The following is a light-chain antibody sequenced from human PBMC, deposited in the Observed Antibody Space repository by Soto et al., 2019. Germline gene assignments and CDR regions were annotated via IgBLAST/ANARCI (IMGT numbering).Light chain of an antibody. V-gene: IGKV1-33*01. CDR3: QQYENLPIT. Sequence: EIKMTQSPSSLSASVRDRVTITCQASQVINNYLNWYQQKPGKAPKLLIYDASNLETGVPSKFSGRGAGTDVTFTSSILQPEDIATDDCQQYENLPITFGQGTRLEIK. J-gene: IGKJ5*01. CDR1: QVINNY. CDR2: DAS.